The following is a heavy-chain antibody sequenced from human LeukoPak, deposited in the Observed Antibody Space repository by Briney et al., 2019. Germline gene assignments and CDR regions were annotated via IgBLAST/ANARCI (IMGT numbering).Heavy chain of an antibody. V-gene: IGHV4-59*01. CDR3: ARVYYHSSAYYLYFFDY. Sequence: SETLSLTCTVSGDSIRNYYWTWIRQPPGKALEWIGYIYYSGSTNYNPSLKSRVTISVDTSKNQLSLKLSSVTAADTAVYYCARVYYHSSAYYLYFFDYWGQGTLVTVSS. CDR2: IYYSGST. D-gene: IGHD3-22*01. CDR1: GDSIRNYY. J-gene: IGHJ4*02.